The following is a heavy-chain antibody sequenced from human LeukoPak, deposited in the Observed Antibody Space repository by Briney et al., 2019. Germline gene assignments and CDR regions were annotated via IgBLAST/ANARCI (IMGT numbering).Heavy chain of an antibody. CDR1: GYTFTSYD. CDR2: ISAYNGDT. CDR3: ARASGHYYYYYMDV. D-gene: IGHD1-26*01. V-gene: IGHV1-18*01. Sequence: ASVKVSCKASGYTFTSYDINWVRQATGQGLEWMGWISAYNGDTIYAQKFQGRVTMTADTSTNTAYLDLRSLRSDDTAVYYCARASGHYYYYYMDVWAKGTTVTISS. J-gene: IGHJ6*03.